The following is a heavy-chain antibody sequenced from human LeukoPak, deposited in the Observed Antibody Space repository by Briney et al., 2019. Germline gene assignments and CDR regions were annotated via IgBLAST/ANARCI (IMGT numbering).Heavy chain of an antibody. V-gene: IGHV4-30-2*01. J-gene: IGHJ3*02. Sequence: SETLSLTCTVSGGSISSGGYYWSWIRQPPGKGLEWIGYIYHSGSTYYNPSLKSRVTISVDRSKNQFSLKLSSVTAADTAIYYCAREIRRPNDAFDIWGQGTMVTVSS. CDR1: GGSISSGGYY. CDR2: IYHSGST. CDR3: AREIRRPNDAFDI.